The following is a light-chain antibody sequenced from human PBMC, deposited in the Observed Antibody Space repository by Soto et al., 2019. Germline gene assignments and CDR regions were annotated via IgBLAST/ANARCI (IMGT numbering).Light chain of an antibody. CDR3: QTWGTGIRVV. CDR2: LNSDGSH. J-gene: IGLJ2*01. V-gene: IGLV4-69*01. CDR1: SGHSSYA. Sequence: QLVLTQSPPASASLGASVKLTCTLSSGHSSYAIAWHQQQPEKGPRYLMKLNSDGSHSKGDGIPDRFSGSSSGAERYLTISSLQSEDEADYYCQTWGTGIRVVFGGGTKLTVL.